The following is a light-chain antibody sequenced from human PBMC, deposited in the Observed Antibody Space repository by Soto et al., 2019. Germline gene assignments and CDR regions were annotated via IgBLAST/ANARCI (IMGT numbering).Light chain of an antibody. CDR3: NSYTSSNTCV. CDR1: SSDVGGYNY. Sequence: QSALTQPASVSGSPGQSITISCTGTSSDVGGYNYVSWYQQHPGKAPKLMIFEVSNRPSGVSNRFSGSKSGNTASLTISGLQSEDEAEYYCNSYTSSNTCVFGTGTKLTVL. V-gene: IGLV2-14*01. J-gene: IGLJ1*01. CDR2: EVS.